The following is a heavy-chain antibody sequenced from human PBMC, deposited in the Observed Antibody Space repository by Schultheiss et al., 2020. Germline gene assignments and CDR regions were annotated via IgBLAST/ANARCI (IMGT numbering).Heavy chain of an antibody. CDR3: TRVSRYGPPHLVPDYYFDS. CDR2: IYYSGST. D-gene: IGHD2-21*02. CDR1: GGSISSGGYY. V-gene: IGHV4-31*03. Sequence: SETLSLTCTVSGGSISSGGYYWSWIRQHPGKGLEWIGYIYYSGSTYYNPSLKSRVTISVDTSKNQFSLKLSSVTAADTAVYYCTRVSRYGPPHLVPDYYFDSWGQGTLVTVSS. J-gene: IGHJ4*02.